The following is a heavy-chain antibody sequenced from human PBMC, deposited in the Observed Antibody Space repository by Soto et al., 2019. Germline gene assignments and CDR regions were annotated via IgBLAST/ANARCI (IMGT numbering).Heavy chain of an antibody. CDR3: ATSVGATGNYYFDY. CDR2: ISGSGGST. Sequence: PGGSLRLSCAASGFTFSSYAMSWVRQAPGKGLEWVSAISGSGGSTYYADSVKGRFTISRDNSKNTLYLQMNSLRAEDTAVYYCATSVGATGNYYFDYWGQGTLVTVSS. V-gene: IGHV3-23*01. D-gene: IGHD1-26*01. J-gene: IGHJ4*02. CDR1: GFTFSSYA.